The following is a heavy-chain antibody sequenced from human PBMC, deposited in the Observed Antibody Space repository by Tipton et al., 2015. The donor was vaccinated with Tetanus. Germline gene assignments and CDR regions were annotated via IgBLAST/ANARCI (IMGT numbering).Heavy chain of an antibody. V-gene: IGHV5-51*01. CDR3: ARAHCSDGVCNFDY. D-gene: IGHD2-8*01. Sequence: QLVQSGGEVKKPGESLKISCKGSGYIFNNYWIGWVRQMPGKGLEWMGIIYPGDSDTRYSPSFQGQVTISVDKSISTAYRQWSSLKASDTSMFYCARAHCSDGVCNFDYWGQGALVTVAS. J-gene: IGHJ4*02. CDR2: IYPGDSDT. CDR1: GYIFNNYW.